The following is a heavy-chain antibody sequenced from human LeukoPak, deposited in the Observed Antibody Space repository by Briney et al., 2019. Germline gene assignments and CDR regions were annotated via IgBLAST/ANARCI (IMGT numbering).Heavy chain of an antibody. V-gene: IGHV3-23*01. D-gene: IGHD6-13*01. Sequence: GGSLRLSCAASGFTFSSYAMSWVRQAPGKGLEWVSAISGSGGTGTYYTDSVKGRFTISRDNSKNTLYLQMNSLRAEDTAVYYCARKGQGSNWAAEYFQNWGQGTLVTVSS. CDR2: ISGSGGTGT. CDR1: GFTFSSYA. CDR3: ARKGQGSNWAAEYFQN. J-gene: IGHJ1*01.